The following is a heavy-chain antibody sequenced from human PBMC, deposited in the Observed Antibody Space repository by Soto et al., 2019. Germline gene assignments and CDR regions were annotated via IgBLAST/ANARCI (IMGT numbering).Heavy chain of an antibody. CDR2: IVPIYRTA. CDR3: VRDSGAKLSSS. D-gene: IGHD6-13*01. Sequence: QVQLVQSGAEVKKPGSSVKVSCKASGGTFSSYRINWVRQAPGQRLEWVGGIVPIYRTADYAQKFLGRVTITADESARTSYMELRSLKSQDTAVYYCVRDSGAKLSSSWGQGTLVTVSS. CDR1: GGTFSSYR. J-gene: IGHJ4*02. V-gene: IGHV1-69*01.